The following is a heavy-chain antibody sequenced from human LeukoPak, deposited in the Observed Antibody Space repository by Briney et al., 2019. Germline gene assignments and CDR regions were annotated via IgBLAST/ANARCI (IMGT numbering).Heavy chain of an antibody. CDR2: IKQDGSEK. V-gene: IGHV3-7*03. Sequence: GGSLRLSCAASGFTFSSYAMSWVRQAPGKGLEWVANIKQDGSEKYYVDSVKGRFTISRDNSKNTLYLQMNSLRAEDTAVYYCAKPRDYYGPFAYWGQGTLVTVSS. CDR3: AKPRDYYGPFAY. D-gene: IGHD3-10*01. CDR1: GFTFSSYA. J-gene: IGHJ4*02.